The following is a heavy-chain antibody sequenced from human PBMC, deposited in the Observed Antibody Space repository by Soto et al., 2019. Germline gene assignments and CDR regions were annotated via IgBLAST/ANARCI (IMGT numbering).Heavy chain of an antibody. CDR2: ISAYNGNT. CDR3: SRDPPAPDY. J-gene: IGHJ4*02. CDR1: GYTFASYA. V-gene: IGHV1-18*01. Sequence: QVQLVQSGAEVKKPGASVKVSCKASGYTFASYAISWMRQAPGQGLEWMGWISAYNGNTNYAQKLQGRVTMTTDTATSIAYIELRSLRDDDTAVYYWSRDPPAPDYWGQGNVVSVSS. D-gene: IGHD2-2*01.